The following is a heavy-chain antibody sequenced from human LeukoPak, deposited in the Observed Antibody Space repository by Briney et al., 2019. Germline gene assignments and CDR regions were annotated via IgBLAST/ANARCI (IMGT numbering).Heavy chain of an antibody. CDR2: IIPILGIA. Sequence: ASVKVSCKASGGTFSSYAISWVRQAPGQGLEWMGRIIPILGIANYAQKFQGRVTITADKSTSTAYMELSSLRSEDTAVYYCARDQKVGATPYFGMDVWGQGTTVTVSS. D-gene: IGHD1-26*01. V-gene: IGHV1-69*04. CDR1: GGTFSSYA. J-gene: IGHJ6*02. CDR3: ARDQKVGATPYFGMDV.